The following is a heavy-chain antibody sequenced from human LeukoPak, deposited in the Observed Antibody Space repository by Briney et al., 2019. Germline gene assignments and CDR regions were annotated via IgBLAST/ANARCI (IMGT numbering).Heavy chain of an antibody. V-gene: IGHV4-59*01. Sequence: SETLSLTCAVYGGSFSGYYWSWIRQPPGKGLEWIGYIYYSGSTNYNPSLKSRVTISVDTSKNQFSLKLSSVTAADTAVYYCARGELGGSYPIDYWGQGTLVTVSS. CDR3: ARGELGGSYPIDY. D-gene: IGHD1-26*01. CDR1: GGSFSGYY. J-gene: IGHJ4*02. CDR2: IYYSGST.